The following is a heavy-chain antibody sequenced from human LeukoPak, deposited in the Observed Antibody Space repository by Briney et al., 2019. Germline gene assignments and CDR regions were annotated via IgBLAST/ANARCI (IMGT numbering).Heavy chain of an antibody. Sequence: GGSLRLSCAASGFTFSSYSMNWVRQAPGKGLEWVSSISSSSYIYYADSVKGRFTISRDNAKNSLYLQMNSLRAEDTAVYYCARNIVVVAPGAFDIWGQGTLVTVSS. J-gene: IGHJ4*02. CDR2: ISSSSYI. CDR1: GFTFSSYS. V-gene: IGHV3-21*01. CDR3: ARNIVVVAPGAFDI. D-gene: IGHD2-15*01.